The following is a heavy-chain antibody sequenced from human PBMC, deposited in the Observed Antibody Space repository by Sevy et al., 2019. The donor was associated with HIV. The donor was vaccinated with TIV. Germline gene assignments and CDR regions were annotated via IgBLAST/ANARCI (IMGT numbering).Heavy chain of an antibody. V-gene: IGHV3-33*01. CDR1: GFTFSSYG. CDR2: IWYDGSNK. Sequence: GGSLRLSCAASGFTFSSYGMHWVRQAPGKGLEWVAVIWYDGSNKYYADSVKGRFTISRDNSTNTLYLQMNSLRAEDTAVYYCARDRGYCSSTSCPRRYYYGMDVWGQRTTVTVSS. D-gene: IGHD2-2*01. J-gene: IGHJ6*02. CDR3: ARDRGYCSSTSCPRRYYYGMDV.